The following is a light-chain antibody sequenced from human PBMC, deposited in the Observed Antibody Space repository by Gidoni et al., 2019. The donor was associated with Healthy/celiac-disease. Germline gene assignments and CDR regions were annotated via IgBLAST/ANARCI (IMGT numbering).Light chain of an antibody. Sequence: DIQMTQSPSSLSASVGDRVTITCQASQDINNYLNWYQQKPGKAPELLIYDASNLETGVPSRFSGSGSGTDFTFTISSLQPEDIATYYCQQYDNLLFTFGPGTKVDIK. J-gene: IGKJ3*01. V-gene: IGKV1-33*01. CDR1: QDINNY. CDR2: DAS. CDR3: QQYDNLLFT.